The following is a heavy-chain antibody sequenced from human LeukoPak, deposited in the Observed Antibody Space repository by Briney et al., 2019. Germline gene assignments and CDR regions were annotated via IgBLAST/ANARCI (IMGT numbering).Heavy chain of an antibody. Sequence: PGGSLRLSCAASGFTFSSYEMNWVRQAPGKGLEWISYISSSGSSIQHADSVKGRFTISRDNAKNSLYVQMNSLRAEDTAVYYCARGIEGAVDIWGQGTTVTVSS. CDR1: GFTFSSYE. CDR3: ARGIEGAVDI. D-gene: IGHD2-21*01. V-gene: IGHV3-48*03. J-gene: IGHJ3*02. CDR2: ISSSGSSI.